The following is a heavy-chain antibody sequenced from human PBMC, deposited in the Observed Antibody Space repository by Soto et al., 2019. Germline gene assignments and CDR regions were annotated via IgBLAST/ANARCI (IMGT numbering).Heavy chain of an antibody. CDR2: IKSKTDGGTT. V-gene: IGHV3-15*01. Sequence: EVQLVESGGGLVKPGGSLRLSCAASGFTFDNAWMTWVRQAPGKGLEWVGRIKSKTDGGTTDYASPVKGRFTISRDDSKNMLYRQMNSLKTEDTAMYYCTTDLPWSYGALGYWGQGTLVTVSS. J-gene: IGHJ4*02. CDR1: GFTFDNAW. CDR3: TTDLPWSYGALGY. D-gene: IGHD1-26*01.